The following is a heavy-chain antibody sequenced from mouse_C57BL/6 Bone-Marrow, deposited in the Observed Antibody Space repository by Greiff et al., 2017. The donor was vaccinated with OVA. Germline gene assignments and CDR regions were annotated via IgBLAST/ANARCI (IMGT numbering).Heavy chain of an antibody. V-gene: IGHV1-36*01. J-gene: IGHJ2*01. Sequence: VESGPSVKISCKASGFTFTDYYMHWVKQSHGKSLEWIGLVYPYNGGTSYNQKFKGKATLTVDTSSSTAYMELNSLTSEDSAVYYCARDYGSVLFDYWGQGTTLTVSS. D-gene: IGHD1-1*01. CDR1: GFTFTDYY. CDR2: VYPYNGGT. CDR3: ARDYGSVLFDY.